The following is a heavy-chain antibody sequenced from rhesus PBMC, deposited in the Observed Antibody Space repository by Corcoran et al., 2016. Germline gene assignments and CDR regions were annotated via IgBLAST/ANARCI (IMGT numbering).Heavy chain of an antibody. CDR3: ARPDSGSYYYGLDS. Sequence: EVQLVESGGGLVQPGGSLRLSCAASGFIFSSYGMHWVRQAPGKGLEWVAVISYDGSKKYYADSFKDRFTIAIENSKNMLYLQMNNLKLEDTAVYYCARPDSGSYYYGLDSWGQGVVVTVSS. V-gene: IGHV3-54*02. J-gene: IGHJ6*01. CDR1: GFIFSSYG. CDR2: ISYDGSKK. D-gene: IGHD3-16*01.